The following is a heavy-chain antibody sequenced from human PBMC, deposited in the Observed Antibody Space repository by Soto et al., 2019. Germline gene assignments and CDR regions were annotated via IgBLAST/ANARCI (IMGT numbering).Heavy chain of an antibody. CDR2: ISWNSGSI. CDR1: GFTFDDYA. V-gene: IGHV3-9*01. J-gene: IGHJ5*02. CDR3: AKAYVGDSTSCYAGWFDP. Sequence: EVQLVESGGGLVQPGRSLRLSCAASGFTFDDYAMHWVRQAPGKGLEWVSGISWNSGSIGYADSVKGRFTISRDNAKNFLDLQMNSLRAEDTALYYCAKAYVGDSTSCYAGWFDPWGQGTLVTVSS. D-gene: IGHD2-2*01.